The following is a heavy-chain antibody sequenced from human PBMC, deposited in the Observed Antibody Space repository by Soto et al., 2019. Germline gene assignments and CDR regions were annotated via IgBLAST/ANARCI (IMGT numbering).Heavy chain of an antibody. CDR3: ATTALIVLVPAAMEGWFDP. CDR1: GYTFTSYY. D-gene: IGHD2-2*01. J-gene: IGHJ5*02. Sequence: ASVKVSCKASGYTFTSYYMHWVRQAPGQGLEWMGIINPSGGSTNYAQKFQGRVTMTIETSTSTANMELRGLTSDDTAIYYCATTALIVLVPAAMEGWFDPWGQGTLVTVSS. V-gene: IGHV1-46*01. CDR2: INPSGGST.